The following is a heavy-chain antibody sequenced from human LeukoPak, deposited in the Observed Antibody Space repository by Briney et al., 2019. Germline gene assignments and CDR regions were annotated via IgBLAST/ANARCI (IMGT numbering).Heavy chain of an antibody. CDR3: ARDQGATLVRGVTPYLDY. J-gene: IGHJ4*02. V-gene: IGHV3-30*04. D-gene: IGHD3-10*01. Sequence: PGKSLRLSCAASGFTFSSYAMHWVRQAPGKGLEWVSIISYDGSDEEFADSVKGRFTISRDNSKNMVFLQMNSLRAEDTAVYYCARDQGATLVRGVTPYLDYWGQGTLVSVSS. CDR1: GFTFSSYA. CDR2: ISYDGSDE.